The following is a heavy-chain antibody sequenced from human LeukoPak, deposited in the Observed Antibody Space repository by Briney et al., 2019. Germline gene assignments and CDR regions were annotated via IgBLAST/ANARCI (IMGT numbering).Heavy chain of an antibody. V-gene: IGHV3-7*01. Sequence: GGSLRLSCADSGFTFGRNWMTWIRQAPGKGLEWVANIKEDGSQKNYVDSVKGRFTISRDNAKNSLYLQMSNLRPDDTAVYYCARDVAYNRFDPWGQGTLVTVSS. J-gene: IGHJ5*02. D-gene: IGHD2-21*01. CDR3: ARDVAYNRFDP. CDR2: IKEDGSQK. CDR1: GFTFGRNW.